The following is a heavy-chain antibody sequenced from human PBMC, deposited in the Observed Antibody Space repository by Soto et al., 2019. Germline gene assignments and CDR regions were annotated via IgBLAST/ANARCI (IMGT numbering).Heavy chain of an antibody. J-gene: IGHJ4*02. D-gene: IGHD4-17*01. CDR3: AKDVISGDGLWLMDH. CDR2: IYGNGAGI. V-gene: IGHV3-23*01. Sequence: WGSLLLSCAAPVFTFSAYGMTWVGQAPGKGLESVSGIYGNGAGIQYGDSVRGRFTISIDNSKNTLYLQMNSLRAEDTAVYYCAKDVISGDGLWLMDHWGQGTLVTVSS. CDR1: VFTFSAYG.